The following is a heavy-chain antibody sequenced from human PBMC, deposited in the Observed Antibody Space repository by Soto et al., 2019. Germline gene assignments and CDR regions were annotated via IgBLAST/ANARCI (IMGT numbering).Heavy chain of an antibody. J-gene: IGHJ4*02. V-gene: IGHV1-3*05. Sequence: QVQLVQSGAEEKKPGASVKVSCKASGYTFTSYAMHWVRQAPGQRLEWMGWINAGNGNTKYSPKFQGRVTITRDTSASTAYMELSSLRSEDTAVYYCARETWVYWGQGTLVTVSS. CDR3: ARETWVY. CDR2: INAGNGNT. CDR1: GYTFTSYA.